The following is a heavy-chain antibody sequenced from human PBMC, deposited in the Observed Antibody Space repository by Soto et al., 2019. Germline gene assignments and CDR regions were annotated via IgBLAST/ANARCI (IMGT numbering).Heavy chain of an antibody. Sequence: LRLSCAASGFTFSIFAMSWVRQSPGKGLEWVSTISGSGGSTYYADAVKGRFTTSRDNSMGTLYLQMKSLRVEDTAIYYCAKEVSLGSTVDLGYWGQGALVTVSS. CDR2: ISGSGGST. J-gene: IGHJ4*02. CDR3: AKEVSLGSTVDLGY. CDR1: GFTFSIFA. D-gene: IGHD7-27*01. V-gene: IGHV3-23*01.